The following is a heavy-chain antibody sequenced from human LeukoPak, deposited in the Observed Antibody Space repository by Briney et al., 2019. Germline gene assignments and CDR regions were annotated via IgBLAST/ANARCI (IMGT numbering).Heavy chain of an antibody. CDR3: ARDRGSSGYYYSPFDY. V-gene: IGHV1-69*13. Sequence: GASVKVSCKASGGTFSSYAISWVRQAPGQGLEWMGGIIPIFGTANYAQKFQGRVTVTADESTGTAYMELSSLRSEDTAVYYCARDRGSSGYYYSPFDYWGQGTLVTVSS. J-gene: IGHJ4*02. D-gene: IGHD3-22*01. CDR2: IIPIFGTA. CDR1: GGTFSSYA.